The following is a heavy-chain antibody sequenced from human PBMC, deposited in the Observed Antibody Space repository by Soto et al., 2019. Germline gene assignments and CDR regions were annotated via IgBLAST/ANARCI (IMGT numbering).Heavy chain of an antibody. CDR1: GFTFSSYG. Sequence: SGGSLRLSCAASGFTFSSYGMHWVRQAPGKGLEWVAVISYDGSNEYYADSVKGRFTISRDNSKNTLYLQMNSLRAEDTAVYYCAKDLVRGVGDTPLRRVYYDYYGMDVWGQGTTVTVSS. CDR3: AKDLVRGVGDTPLRRVYYDYYGMDV. V-gene: IGHV3-30*18. CDR2: ISYDGSNE. D-gene: IGHD3-10*01. J-gene: IGHJ6*02.